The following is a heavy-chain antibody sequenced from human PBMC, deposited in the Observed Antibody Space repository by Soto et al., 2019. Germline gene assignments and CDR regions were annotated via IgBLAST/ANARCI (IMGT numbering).Heavy chain of an antibody. CDR3: AGLRQGDYFDY. J-gene: IGHJ4*02. V-gene: IGHV3-7*01. D-gene: IGHD4-17*01. CDR2: IKQDGSEK. Sequence: EVQLVESGGGLVQPGGSMRLSCAASGFTFSSYWMSWVRQAPGKGLEWVANIKQDGSEKYYVDSVKGRFTISRDNAKNSLYLQMNSLRAEDTAVYYCAGLRQGDYFDYWGQGTLVTVSS. CDR1: GFTFSSYW.